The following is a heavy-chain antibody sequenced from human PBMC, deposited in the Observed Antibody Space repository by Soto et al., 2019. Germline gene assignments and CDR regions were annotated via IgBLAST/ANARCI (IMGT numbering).Heavy chain of an antibody. Sequence: GGSLRLSCEGSVFTFSSYAMNWVRQAPGKWLEWFSYISIRSDTLXXADSVKGRXTISRDNAKNSXYLQVXTLRDEDTAVYYCVKWLGGRSDCWRQGTLVTVSS. CDR3: VKWLGGRSDC. V-gene: IGHV3-48*02. CDR2: ISIRSDTL. J-gene: IGHJ4*02. D-gene: IGHD6-19*01. CDR1: VFTFSSYA.